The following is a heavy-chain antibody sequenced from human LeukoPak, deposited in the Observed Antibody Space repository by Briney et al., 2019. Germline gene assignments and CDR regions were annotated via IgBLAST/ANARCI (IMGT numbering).Heavy chain of an antibody. V-gene: IGHV3-30*02. CDR1: GFTFSTYD. CDR3: AKVFGAKQDHDAFDI. CDR2: LRYDGSKN. D-gene: IGHD3-16*01. J-gene: IGHJ3*02. Sequence: PGGSLRLSCAASGFTFSTYDMYWVRQAPGKGLECVAYLRYDGSKNYYADSVKGRFTVSRDNSRNTLFLQMNSLRPEDSAVYFCAKVFGAKQDHDAFDIWGRGTTVIVSS.